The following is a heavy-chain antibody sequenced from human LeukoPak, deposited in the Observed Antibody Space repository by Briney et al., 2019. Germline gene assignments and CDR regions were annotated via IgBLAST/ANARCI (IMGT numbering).Heavy chain of an antibody. J-gene: IGHJ4*02. CDR2: IIPILGIA. D-gene: IGHD4-17*01. Sequence: SVKVSCKASGGTFSSYAISWVRQAPGQGLEWMGRIIPILGIANCAQKFQGRVTITADKSTSTAYMELSSLRSEDTAVYYCAKGPYDYGDYWGQGTLVTVSS. V-gene: IGHV1-69*04. CDR3: AKGPYDYGDY. CDR1: GGTFSSYA.